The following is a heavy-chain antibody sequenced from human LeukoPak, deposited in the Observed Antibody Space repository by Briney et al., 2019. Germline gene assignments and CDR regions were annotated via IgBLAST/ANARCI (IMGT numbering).Heavy chain of an antibody. CDR1: GFPFGSLA. D-gene: IGHD3-10*02. V-gene: IGHV3-23*01. CDR3: ASRQGLGWHYVN. Sequence: PGGSLGLSGEDSGFPFGSLALSGAGRVPGKGLEWSSGISDSGGSTYYTDSVKGRFTISRDNSKNTLYLQMNSLRAEDTAVYYCASRQGLGWHYVNWGQGTLVTVSS. J-gene: IGHJ4*02. CDR2: ISDSGGST.